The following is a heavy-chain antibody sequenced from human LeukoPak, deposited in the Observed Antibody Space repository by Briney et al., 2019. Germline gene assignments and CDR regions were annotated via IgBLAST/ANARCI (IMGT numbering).Heavy chain of an antibody. V-gene: IGHV4-34*01. D-gene: IGHD3-3*01. CDR2: INHSGST. CDR3: ARGSRYYDFWSGYSNFDY. J-gene: IGHJ4*02. CDR1: GGSFSGYY. Sequence: SETLSLTCAVYGGSFSGYYWSWIRQPPGKGREWIGEINHSGSTNYSPSLKSRVTISVDTSKNQFSLKLSSVTAADTAVYYCARGSRYYDFWSGYSNFDYWGQGTLVTVSS.